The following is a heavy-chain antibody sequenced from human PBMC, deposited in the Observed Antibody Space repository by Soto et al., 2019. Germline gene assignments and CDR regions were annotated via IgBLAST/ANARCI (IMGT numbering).Heavy chain of an antibody. Sequence: GGSLRLSCAASGFTFSDYYMSWIRQAPGKGLVWVSYISSSSSYTNYADSVKGRFTISRDNAKNSLYLQMNSLRAEDTAVYYCARVANSKHYYDSSGYAFDIWGQGTMVTVSS. CDR1: GFTFSDYY. V-gene: IGHV3-11*05. CDR3: ARVANSKHYYDSSGYAFDI. D-gene: IGHD3-22*01. J-gene: IGHJ3*02. CDR2: ISSSSSYT.